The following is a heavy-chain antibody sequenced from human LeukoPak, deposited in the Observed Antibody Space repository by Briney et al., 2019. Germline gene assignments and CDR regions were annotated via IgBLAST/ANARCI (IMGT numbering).Heavy chain of an antibody. CDR1: GVSISSYY. CDR3: ARQFVTYYYDSSGYYALAAFDI. Sequence: SETLSLTCTVSGVSISSYYWSWLRQPPGKGLEWIGYIYYSGSTNYNPSLKSRVTISLDTSKNQFSLKLSSVTAADTAVYYCARQFVTYYYDSSGYYALAAFDIWGQGTMVTVSS. V-gene: IGHV4-59*01. J-gene: IGHJ3*02. D-gene: IGHD3-22*01. CDR2: IYYSGST.